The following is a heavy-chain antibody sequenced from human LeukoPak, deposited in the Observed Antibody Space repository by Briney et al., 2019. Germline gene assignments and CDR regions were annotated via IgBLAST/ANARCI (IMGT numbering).Heavy chain of an antibody. CDR2: INSDGSWT. J-gene: IGHJ4*02. D-gene: IGHD3-16*01. CDR1: GNYW. CDR3: ARAEGGGPQNFDY. V-gene: IGHV3-74*01. Sequence: GGSLKLSCAASGNYWMHWIRQAPGKGLVWVSHINSDGSWTSYADSVKGRFTISKDNAKNTVYLQMNSLRAEDTALYYCARAEGGGPQNFDYWGQGTLVTVSS.